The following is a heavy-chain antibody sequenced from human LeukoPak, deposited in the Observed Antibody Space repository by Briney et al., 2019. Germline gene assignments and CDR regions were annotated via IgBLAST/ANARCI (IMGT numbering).Heavy chain of an antibody. CDR3: ARDYHYSNYYFDY. Sequence: GGSLRLSCAASGFTFSDYYMSWLRQAPGKGLEWVSYNSSSGSTIYYADSVKGRFTISRDNAKNSLYLQMNSLRAEDTAVYYCARDYHYSNYYFDYWGQGTLVTVSS. V-gene: IGHV3-11*01. CDR1: GFTFSDYY. D-gene: IGHD4-4*01. CDR2: NSSSGSTI. J-gene: IGHJ4*02.